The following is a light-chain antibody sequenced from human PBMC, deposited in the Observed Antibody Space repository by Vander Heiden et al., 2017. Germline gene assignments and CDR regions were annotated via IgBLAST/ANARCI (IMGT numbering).Light chain of an antibody. J-gene: IGKJ4*01. V-gene: IGKV1-39*01. Sequence: DIQMTQSPSSLSASLGDRVTITCRTSQSIGVYLNWYQQKPGKAPNLLIYIASSLQTGVPPRFSGSGSGIDSTLTISSLQPEDSATYYCQQTYTTPQTFGGGTKVEIK. CDR2: IAS. CDR3: QQTYTTPQT. CDR1: QSIGVY.